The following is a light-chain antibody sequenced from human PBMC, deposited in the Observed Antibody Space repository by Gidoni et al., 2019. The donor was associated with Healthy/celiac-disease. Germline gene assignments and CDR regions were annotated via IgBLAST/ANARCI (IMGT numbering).Light chain of an antibody. V-gene: IGKV1-39*01. CDR3: QQSYSSTWT. J-gene: IGKJ1*01. Sequence: DIQMTQSPPSLSASVGDRVTITCRASQSISSYLNWYQQKPGKVPKLLIYGASNLQSGVPSRFSGSGSGTDFTLTISSLQPEDFATYYCQQSYSSTWTFXQXTKVEIK. CDR1: QSISSY. CDR2: GAS.